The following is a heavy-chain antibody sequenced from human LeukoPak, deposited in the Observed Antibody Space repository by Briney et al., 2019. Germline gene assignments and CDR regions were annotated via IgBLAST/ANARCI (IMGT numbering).Heavy chain of an antibody. CDR1: GGTFISYA. Sequence: SVKVSCKASGGTFISYAISWVRQAPGQGLEWMGGIIPIFGTANYAQKFQGRVTITADESTSTAYMELSSLRSEDTAVYYCARPVGGNLDAFDIWGQGTMVTVSS. J-gene: IGHJ3*02. D-gene: IGHD1-26*01. V-gene: IGHV1-69*13. CDR2: IIPIFGTA. CDR3: ARPVGGNLDAFDI.